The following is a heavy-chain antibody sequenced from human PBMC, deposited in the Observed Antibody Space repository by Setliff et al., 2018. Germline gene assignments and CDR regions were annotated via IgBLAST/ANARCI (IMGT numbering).Heavy chain of an antibody. CDR2: IRPNGGGT. CDR1: GYPFIEHY. D-gene: IGHD2-21*01. Sequence: ASVKVSCKTSGYPFIEHYVNWVRQAPGQGLEWMGWIRPNGGGTHYAQKFQGRVTMTRDTANRTVYMDLSSLTSDDTAIYYCARGGGSYRAGNSRPTYWFDPWGQGTLVTVSS. V-gene: IGHV1-2*02. CDR3: ARGGGSYRAGNSRPTYWFDP. J-gene: IGHJ5*02.